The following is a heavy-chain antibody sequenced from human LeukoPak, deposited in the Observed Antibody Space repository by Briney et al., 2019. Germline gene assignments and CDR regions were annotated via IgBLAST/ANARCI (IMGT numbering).Heavy chain of an antibody. CDR2: INPSGGST. V-gene: IGHV1-46*01. D-gene: IGHD3-22*01. J-gene: IGHJ5*02. CDR3: ARPYYYDSSGYSHWFDP. Sequence: ASVKVSCKASGYTFTSYYMHWVRQAPGQGLEWMGIINPSGGSTSYAQKFQGRVTMTRDTSTSTVYMELSSLRSEDTAVYYCARPYYYDSSGYSHWFDPWGQGTLVTVSS. CDR1: GYTFTSYY.